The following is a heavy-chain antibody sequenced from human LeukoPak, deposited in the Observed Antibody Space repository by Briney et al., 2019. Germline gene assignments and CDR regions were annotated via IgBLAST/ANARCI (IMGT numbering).Heavy chain of an antibody. V-gene: IGHV4-30-2*01. CDR1: GGSISSGGYS. CDR2: IYHSGST. CDR3: ARLTRLSTSPDRYYLDY. J-gene: IGHJ4*02. D-gene: IGHD6-6*01. Sequence: SQTLSLTCAVSGGSISSGGYSWSWIRQPPGKGLEWIGYIYHSGSTYYNPSLKSRVTISVDRSKNQFSLKLSSVTAADSAVYYCARLTRLSTSPDRYYLDYWGQGTLVTVSS.